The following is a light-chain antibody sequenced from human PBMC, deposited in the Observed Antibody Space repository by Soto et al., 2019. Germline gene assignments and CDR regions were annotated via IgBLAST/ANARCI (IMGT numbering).Light chain of an antibody. J-gene: IGKJ1*01. CDR3: LQHNSYPRT. CDR2: AAS. CDR1: QTISSW. Sequence: DIQMTQSPSTLSGSVGDRVTITCRASQTISSWLAWYQQKPGKAPKRLIYAASTLQSGVPSRFSGSGSGTEFTLTISSLQPEDFATYYCLQHNSYPRTFGQGTKVDIK. V-gene: IGKV1-17*01.